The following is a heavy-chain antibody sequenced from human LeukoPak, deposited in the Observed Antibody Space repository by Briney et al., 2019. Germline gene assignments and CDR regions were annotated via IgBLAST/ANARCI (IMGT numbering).Heavy chain of an antibody. CDR1: GFTFSNDW. Sequence: PGGSLRLSCATSGFTFSNDWMTWVRQAQGKGLEWVANINKDGTKIHYVDSVKGRFSISRDNSKNTLSLQMNSLRAEDTALYYCVKGGQRYDFWRFDYWGQGTVVTVSS. V-gene: IGHV3-7*03. CDR2: INKDGTKI. D-gene: IGHD3-3*01. J-gene: IGHJ4*02. CDR3: VKGGQRYDFWRFDY.